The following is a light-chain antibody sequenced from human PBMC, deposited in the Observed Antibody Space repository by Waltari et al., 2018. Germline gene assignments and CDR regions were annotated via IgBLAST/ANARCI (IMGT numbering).Light chain of an antibody. CDR3: SSFTSNSTYV. CDR1: SRDIGGYNY. Sequence: QSALTQPASVSGSPGQSITISCTGTSRDIGGYNYVSWYQHHPGKAPKLLIYDVSNRPSGVSNRFSGSKSGNTASLTISGLQSEDEADYYCSSFTSNSTYVFGTGTKVTVL. CDR2: DVS. V-gene: IGLV2-14*03. J-gene: IGLJ1*01.